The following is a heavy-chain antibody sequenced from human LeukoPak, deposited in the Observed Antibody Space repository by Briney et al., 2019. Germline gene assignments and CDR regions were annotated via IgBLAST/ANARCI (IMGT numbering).Heavy chain of an antibody. D-gene: IGHD2-2*01. V-gene: IGHV3-23*01. J-gene: IGHJ4*02. CDR1: GFTFSSYA. CDR3: ALTCSSTSCPTGY. CDR2: ISGSGGST. Sequence: GGSLRLSCAASGFTFSSYAMSWVRQAPGKGLEWVSAISGSGGSTYYADSVKGRFTISRDNSKNTLYLQMNSLRAGDTAVYYCALTCSSTSCPTGYWGQGTLVTVSS.